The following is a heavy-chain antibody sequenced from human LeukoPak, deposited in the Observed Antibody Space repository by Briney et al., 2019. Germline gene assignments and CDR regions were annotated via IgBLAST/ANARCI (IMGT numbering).Heavy chain of an antibody. CDR3: AKGPRQQLVTRFDN. CDR1: GFTFSTYA. Sequence: GGSLRLSCAASGFTFSTYAMSWVRQAPGKGLEWVSDFSGSGGSTYYADSVKGRFTVSRDNSKNTLYLQMSSLRADDTAVYYCAKGPRQQLVTRFDNWGQGTLVTVSS. CDR2: FSGSGGST. J-gene: IGHJ4*02. V-gene: IGHV3-23*01. D-gene: IGHD6-13*01.